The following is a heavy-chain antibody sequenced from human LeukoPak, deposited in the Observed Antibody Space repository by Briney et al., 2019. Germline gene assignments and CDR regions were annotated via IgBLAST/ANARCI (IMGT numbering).Heavy chain of an antibody. D-gene: IGHD2-2*01. V-gene: IGHV3-33*01. CDR1: GFTFSSYG. CDR2: IWYDGSNK. CDR3: ARDGSVDCSSTSCPSGFDY. Sequence: GRSLRLSCAASGFTFSSYGMHWVRQAPGKGLEWVAVIWYDGSNKYYPDSVKGRFTISRDNSKNTLYLQMNSLRAEDTAVYYCARDGSVDCSSTSCPSGFDYWGQGTLVTVSS. J-gene: IGHJ4*02.